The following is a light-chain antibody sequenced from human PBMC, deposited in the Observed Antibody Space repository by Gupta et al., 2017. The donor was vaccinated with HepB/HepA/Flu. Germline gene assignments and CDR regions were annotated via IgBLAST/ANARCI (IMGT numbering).Light chain of an antibody. V-gene: IGLV1-40*01. Sequence: QSVLTQPPSVSGAPGQRVTISCTRNNFNIGAGYDVHWYQQLPGPAPKLLIYANISRPSGVPGRFSGSSSGTSADLDLTGLQAEDEADDDCQSYDSSMSGVVFGGGTKLTVL. CDR1: NFNIGAGYD. CDR3: QSYDSSMSGVV. J-gene: IGLJ2*01. CDR2: ANI.